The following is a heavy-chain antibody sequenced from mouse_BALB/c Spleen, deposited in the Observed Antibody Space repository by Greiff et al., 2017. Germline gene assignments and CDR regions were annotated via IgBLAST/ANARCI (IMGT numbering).Heavy chain of an antibody. CDR3: AREGYYYGSSWFAY. V-gene: IGHV5-17*02. J-gene: IGHJ3*01. CDR2: ISSGSSTI. D-gene: IGHD1-1*01. CDR1: GFTFSSFG. Sequence: EVQLVESGGGLVQPGGSRKLSCAASGFTFSSFGMHWVRQAPEKGLEWVAYISSGSSTIYYADTVKGRFTISRDNPKNTLFLQMTSLRSEDTAMYYCAREGYYYGSSWFAYWGQGTLVTVSA.